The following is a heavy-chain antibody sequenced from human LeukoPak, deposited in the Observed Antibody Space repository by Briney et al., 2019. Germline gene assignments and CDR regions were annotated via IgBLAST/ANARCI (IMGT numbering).Heavy chain of an antibody. V-gene: IGHV3-30*18. D-gene: IGHD6-19*01. Sequence: GGSLRLSCAASGFTFSSYGMHWVRQAPGKGLEWVAVISYHGSNKYYADSVKGRFTISRDNSKNTLYLQMNSLRAEDTAMCYCAKGHSSGWYYFDYWGQGTLVTVSS. CDR2: ISYHGSNK. J-gene: IGHJ4*02. CDR3: AKGHSSGWYYFDY. CDR1: GFTFSSYG.